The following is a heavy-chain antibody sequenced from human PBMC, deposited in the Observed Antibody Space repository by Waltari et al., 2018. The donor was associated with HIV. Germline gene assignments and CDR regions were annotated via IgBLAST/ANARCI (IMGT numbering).Heavy chain of an antibody. V-gene: IGHV3-7*01. D-gene: IGHD6-19*01. CDR1: GCTLSGGW. CDR3: ARVQWTTQNFDY. J-gene: IGHJ4*02. CDR2: IKEDGSEK. Sequence: EVQLVESGGGLVQSGGYMTRSCAGSGCTLSGGWMTWVRQAPGKGLQWVANIKEDGSEKFFVDSVRGRFTISRDNGWNLLHLHMKSLRAEDTAMYYCARVQWTTQNFDYWGLGTLVTVSS.